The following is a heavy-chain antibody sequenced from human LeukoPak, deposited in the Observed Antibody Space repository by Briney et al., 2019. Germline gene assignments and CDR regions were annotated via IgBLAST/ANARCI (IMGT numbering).Heavy chain of an antibody. CDR3: ARDPFSYGYNRYYYYMDV. J-gene: IGHJ6*03. CDR2: IYHSGST. Sequence: SETLSLTCTVSGYSISSGYFWGWIRQPPGKGLEWIGTIYHSGSTCYNASLESRVTISVDTSKNQFSLKLSSVTAADTAVYYCARDPFSYGYNRYYYYMDVWGKGTTVTVSS. D-gene: IGHD5-18*01. V-gene: IGHV4-38-2*02. CDR1: GYSISSGYF.